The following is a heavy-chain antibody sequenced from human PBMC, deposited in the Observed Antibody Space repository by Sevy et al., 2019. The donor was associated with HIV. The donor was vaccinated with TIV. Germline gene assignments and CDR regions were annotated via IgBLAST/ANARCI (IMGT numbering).Heavy chain of an antibody. J-gene: IGHJ6*02. CDR3: ARGWRIGYFSSGMDV. CDR1: GFNFSSYS. V-gene: IGHV3-48*01. D-gene: IGHD3-3*01. Sequence: GGSLRLSCAASGFNFSSYSMNWVRQAPGKGLEWISYISKSSNTKYYADSVKGRFTIFRDNATSSLYLQMDSLRAEDTAVYYCARGWRIGYFSSGMDVWGQGTTVTVSS. CDR2: ISKSSNTK.